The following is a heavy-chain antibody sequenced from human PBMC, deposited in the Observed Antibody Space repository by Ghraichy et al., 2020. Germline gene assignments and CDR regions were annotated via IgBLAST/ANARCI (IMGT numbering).Heavy chain of an antibody. J-gene: IGHJ6*03. CDR1: GFTFDDYA. Sequence: SLRLSCAASGFTFDDYAMHWVRQAPGKGLEWVSGISWNSGSIGYADSVKGRFTISRDNAKNSLYLQMNSLRAEDTALYYCAKEGYGPCSGGSCPPLYYYMDVWGKGTTVTVSS. CDR2: ISWNSGSI. CDR3: AKEGYGPCSGGSCPPLYYYMDV. V-gene: IGHV3-9*01. D-gene: IGHD2-15*01.